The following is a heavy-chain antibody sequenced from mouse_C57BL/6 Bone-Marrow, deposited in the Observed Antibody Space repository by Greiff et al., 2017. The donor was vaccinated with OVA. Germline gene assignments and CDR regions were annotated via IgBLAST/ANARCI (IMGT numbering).Heavy chain of an antibody. J-gene: IGHJ4*01. CDR3: ARVDLYAMDY. Sequence: EVQLVESGGDLVKPGGSLKLSCAASGFTFSSYGMSWVRQTPDKRLEWVATISSGGSYTYYPDSVKGRFTISRDNAKNTLYLQMSSLKSEDTAMYYCARVDLYAMDYWGQGTSVTVSS. V-gene: IGHV5-6*01. CDR2: ISSGGSYT. CDR1: GFTFSSYG.